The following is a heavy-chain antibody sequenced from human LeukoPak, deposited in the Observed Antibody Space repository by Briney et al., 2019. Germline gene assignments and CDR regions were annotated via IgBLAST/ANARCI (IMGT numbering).Heavy chain of an antibody. D-gene: IGHD2-2*01. CDR3: ATLVLGYCSSTSCTSGY. CDR2: ISGSGGST. J-gene: IGHJ4*02. Sequence: GGSLRLSCAASGFTFSSCAMSWVRQAPGKGLEWVSAISGSGGSTYYADSVKGRFTISRDNSKNTLYLQMNSLRAEDTAVYYCATLVLGYCSSTSCTSGYWGQGTLVTVSS. V-gene: IGHV3-23*01. CDR1: GFTFSSCA.